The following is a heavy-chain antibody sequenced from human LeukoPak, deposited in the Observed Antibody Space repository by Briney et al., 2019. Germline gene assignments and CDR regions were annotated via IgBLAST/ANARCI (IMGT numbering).Heavy chain of an antibody. Sequence: PGGSLRLSCAASGFTFSSYSMSWVRQAPGKGLEWVSVISGDGSTTYYADSVKGRFTISRDNSKNTVYLQMNSLRAEDTAVYHCAKDSRYNWNYRKTLSAYYFDYWGQGTLVTVSS. CDR2: ISGDGSTT. D-gene: IGHD1-7*01. CDR1: GFTFSSYS. V-gene: IGHV3-23*01. CDR3: AKDSRYNWNYRKTLSAYYFDY. J-gene: IGHJ4*02.